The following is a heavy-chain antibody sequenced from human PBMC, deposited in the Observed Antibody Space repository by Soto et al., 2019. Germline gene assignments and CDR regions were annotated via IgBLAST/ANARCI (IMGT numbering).Heavy chain of an antibody. CDR1: DYTFTSYG. CDR3: SIDLAVALIDY. CDR2: ISAYNGNT. J-gene: IGHJ4*02. Sequence: QVQLVQSGAEVKKPGASVKVSCKASDYTFTSYGISWVRQAPGQGLEWMGWISAYNGNTKYAQKYQGRDTMTTDTSTSKAYMELWSLRSDDTAVYYCSIDLAVALIDYWGQGTLVTVSS. D-gene: IGHD6-13*01. V-gene: IGHV1-18*01.